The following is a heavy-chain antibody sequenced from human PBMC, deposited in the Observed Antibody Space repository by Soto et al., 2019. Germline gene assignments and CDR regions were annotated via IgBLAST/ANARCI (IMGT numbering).Heavy chain of an antibody. Sequence: SVKVSCKASGGTFSSYAISWVRQAPGQGLEWMGGIIPIFGTANYAQKFQGRVTITADKSTSTAYMELSSLRSEDTAVYYCARDPTSFCGGDCSPGYWGQGTLVTVLL. V-gene: IGHV1-69*06. D-gene: IGHD2-21*02. CDR3: ARDPTSFCGGDCSPGY. CDR1: GGTFSSYA. CDR2: IIPIFGTA. J-gene: IGHJ4*02.